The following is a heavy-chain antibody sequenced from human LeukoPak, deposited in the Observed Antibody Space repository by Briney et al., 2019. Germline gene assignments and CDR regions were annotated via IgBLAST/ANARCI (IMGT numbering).Heavy chain of an antibody. D-gene: IGHD6-13*01. Sequence: SETLSLTCAVYGGSFSGYCWSWIRQPPGKGLEWIGEINHSGSTNYNPSLKSRVTISVDTSKNQFSLKLSSVTAADTAVYYCARGRYSSSWTDYWGQGTLVTVSS. J-gene: IGHJ4*02. V-gene: IGHV4-34*01. CDR2: INHSGST. CDR1: GGSFSGYC. CDR3: ARGRYSSSWTDY.